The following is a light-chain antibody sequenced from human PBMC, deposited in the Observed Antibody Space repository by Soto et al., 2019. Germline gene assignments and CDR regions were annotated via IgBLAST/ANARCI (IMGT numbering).Light chain of an antibody. CDR2: GNS. CDR3: QSYDSSLSAWV. Sequence: QSVLTQPPSVSGAPGQRVTISCTGSSSNIGAGYDGHWYQQLPGTAPKLLIYGNSNRPSGVPDRFSGSKSGTSASLALTGLQAEDEADYYCQSYDSSLSAWVFGGGTQLTVL. V-gene: IGLV1-40*01. CDR1: SSNIGAGYD. J-gene: IGLJ3*02.